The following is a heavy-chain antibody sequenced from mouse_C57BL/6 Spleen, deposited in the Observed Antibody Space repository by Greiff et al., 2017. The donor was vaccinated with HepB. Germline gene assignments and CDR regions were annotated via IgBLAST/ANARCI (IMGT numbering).Heavy chain of an antibody. CDR2: INPNNGGT. J-gene: IGHJ2*01. Sequence: VQLQQSGPELVKPGASVKISCKASGYTFTDYYMNWVKQSHGKGLEWIGDINPNNGGTSYNQKFKGKATLTVDKSSSTAYMELRSLTSEDSAVYYCARSTTVVARRFDDWGQGTTLTVSS. D-gene: IGHD1-1*01. CDR1: GYTFTDYY. V-gene: IGHV1-26*01. CDR3: ARSTTVVARRFDD.